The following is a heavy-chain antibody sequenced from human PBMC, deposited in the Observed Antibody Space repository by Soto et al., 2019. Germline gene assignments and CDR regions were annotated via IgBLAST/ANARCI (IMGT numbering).Heavy chain of an antibody. Sequence: GGSLRLSCAASGFTFNDFAINWVRQTPGKGLEWVSVISATGDTTYNADSVKGRFTISRDNSKNTAYLQMNSLRVEDTALYYCAKSLPGTPPFTRLDVWGQGTTVTVSS. J-gene: IGHJ6*02. CDR3: AKSLPGTPPFTRLDV. D-gene: IGHD3-3*01. CDR1: GFTFNDFA. V-gene: IGHV3-23*01. CDR2: ISATGDTT.